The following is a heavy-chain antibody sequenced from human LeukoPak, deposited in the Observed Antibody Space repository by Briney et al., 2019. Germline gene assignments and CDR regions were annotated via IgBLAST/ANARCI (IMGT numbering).Heavy chain of an antibody. CDR3: AAGDSDYYDSSGYVY. Sequence: GGSLRLSCAASGFTFSSYAMSWVRQAPGKGLEWVSAISGSGGSTYYADSVKGRFTISRDNSKNTLYLQMNSLRAEDMAVYYCAAGDSDYYDSSGYVYWGQGTLVTVSS. CDR1: GFTFSSYA. V-gene: IGHV3-23*01. J-gene: IGHJ4*02. D-gene: IGHD3-22*01. CDR2: ISGSGGST.